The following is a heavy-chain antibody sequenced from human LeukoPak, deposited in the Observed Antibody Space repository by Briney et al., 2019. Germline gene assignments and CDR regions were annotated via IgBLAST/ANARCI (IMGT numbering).Heavy chain of an antibody. D-gene: IGHD3-9*01. CDR1: GYTFTSYG. CDR3: AREGGYVLRYFDWSPQAFDY. V-gene: IGHV1-18*01. CDR2: ISAYNGNT. Sequence: ASVKVSCKASGYTFTSYGISWVRQAPGQGLEWMGWISAYNGNTNYAQKLQGRVTMTTDTSTSTAYMELRSLRSDDTAVYYCAREGGYVLRYFDWSPQAFDYWGQGTLVTVSS. J-gene: IGHJ4*02.